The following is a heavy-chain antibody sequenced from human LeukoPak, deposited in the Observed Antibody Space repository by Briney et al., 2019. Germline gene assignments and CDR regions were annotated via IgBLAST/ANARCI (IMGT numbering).Heavy chain of an antibody. D-gene: IGHD2-21*01. J-gene: IGHJ4*02. V-gene: IGHV1-2*02. CDR2: INPSSGGT. CDR3: ARDGNFDY. Sequence: ASVKVSCKASGYTFSDYYTHWVRPAPGQGREWMGWINPSSGGTNYAQKFQGRVTMTRDTSIGTAYMELSRLRSDDTAVYYCARDGNFDYWGQGTLVTVSS. CDR1: GYTFSDYY.